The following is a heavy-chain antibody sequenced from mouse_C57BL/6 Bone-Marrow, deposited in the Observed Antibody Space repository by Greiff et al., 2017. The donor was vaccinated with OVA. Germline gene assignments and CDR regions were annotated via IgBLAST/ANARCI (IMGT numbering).Heavy chain of an antibody. D-gene: IGHD2-5*01. CDR3: ARGYSNYEFAY. V-gene: IGHV3-6*01. Sequence: EVQVVESGPGLVKPSQSLSLTCSVTGYSITSGYYWNWIRQFPGNKLEWMGYISYDGSNNYNPSLKNRISITRDTSKNQFFLKLNSVTTEDTATYYCARGYSNYEFAYWGQGTLVTVSA. CDR2: ISYDGSN. CDR1: GYSITSGYY. J-gene: IGHJ3*01.